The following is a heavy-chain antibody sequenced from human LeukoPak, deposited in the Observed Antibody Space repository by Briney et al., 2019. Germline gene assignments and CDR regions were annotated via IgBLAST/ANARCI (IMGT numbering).Heavy chain of an antibody. Sequence: SWVRQPPGTGLEWIGEIYHSGSTFYNPSLKGRVTISLDKSKNQFSLKLNSVTAADTAMYYCASTGTYGSGSYYVWGQGTLVTVSS. CDR3: ASTGTYGSGSYYV. CDR2: IYHSGST. V-gene: IGHV4-4*02. J-gene: IGHJ4*02. D-gene: IGHD3-10*01.